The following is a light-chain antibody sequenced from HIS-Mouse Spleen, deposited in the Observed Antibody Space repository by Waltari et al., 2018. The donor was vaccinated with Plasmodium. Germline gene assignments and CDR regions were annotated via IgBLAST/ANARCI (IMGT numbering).Light chain of an antibody. J-gene: IGKJ4*01. CDR1: QGISSY. CDR3: QQYYSYLLT. Sequence: AIRMTQSPSSFSASTGDRVTITCRASQGISSYLAWYQQKPVKAPKLLIYAASTLQSGVPSRFSGSGSGTDFTLTISCLQSEDFATYYCQQYYSYLLTCGGGTKVEIK. V-gene: IGKV1-8*01. CDR2: AAS.